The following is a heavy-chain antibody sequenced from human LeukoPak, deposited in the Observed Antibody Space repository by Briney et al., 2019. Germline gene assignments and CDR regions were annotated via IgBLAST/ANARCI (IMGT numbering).Heavy chain of an antibody. J-gene: IGHJ4*02. CDR1: GYTFTTYG. CDR2: INPSTGNP. V-gene: IGHV7-4-1*02. Sequence: ASVTVSCKASGYTFTTYGMNWVRQAPGQGLEWMGWINPSTGNPTYAQGFTGRFVFSLDTSVSTAYLQISSLKAEDTATYYCAPSGTYYFNYGGQGTQVTVSS. D-gene: IGHD1-26*01. CDR3: APSGTYYFNY.